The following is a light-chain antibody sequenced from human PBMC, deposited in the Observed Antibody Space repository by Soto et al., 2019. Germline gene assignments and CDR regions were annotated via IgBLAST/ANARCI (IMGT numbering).Light chain of an antibody. CDR2: EVI. V-gene: IGLV2-14*01. CDR3: SSYTSSTNLL. Sequence: QSALTQPASVSGSPGQSITISCTGNSSDVGGYNYVSWYQQHPGKAPKLMIYEVINRPSGVSNRFSGSKSGNTASLTISGLQAEDEADYYCSSYTSSTNLLFGGGTKLTVL. CDR1: SSDVGGYNY. J-gene: IGLJ3*02.